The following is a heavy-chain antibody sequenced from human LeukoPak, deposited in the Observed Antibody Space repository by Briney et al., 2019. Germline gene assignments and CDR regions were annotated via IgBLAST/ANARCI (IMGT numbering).Heavy chain of an antibody. V-gene: IGHV5-51*01. J-gene: IGHJ4*02. Sequence: GESLKISCKGSGYSFTSYWIGWLRQMPGKGLGWMGIIYPGDSDTRYSPSFQGQVTISTDTSISTAYLQWSSLKASDTAIYYCARGRFGDYVSLDYWGQGTLVTVSS. CDR3: ARGRFGDYVSLDY. CDR1: GYSFTSYW. CDR2: IYPGDSDT. D-gene: IGHD4-17*01.